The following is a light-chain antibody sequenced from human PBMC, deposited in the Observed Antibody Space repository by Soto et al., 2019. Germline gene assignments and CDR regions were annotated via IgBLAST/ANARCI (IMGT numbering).Light chain of an antibody. J-gene: IGLJ1*01. CDR3: SSYTSSNNFYV. CDR2: QVS. V-gene: IGLV2-14*01. Sequence: SPQAQPASVSVSPGQSITISCTGTSSDVGGYYYVSRYQHHPGKAPKLMIYQVSNRPSGVSNRFSGSKSGNTASLTISGLQAEDEADYYCSSYTSSNNFYVFGTGTKVTVL. CDR1: SSDVGGYYY.